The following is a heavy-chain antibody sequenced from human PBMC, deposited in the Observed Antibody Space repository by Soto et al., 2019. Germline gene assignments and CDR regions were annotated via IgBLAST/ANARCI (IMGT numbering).Heavy chain of an antibody. CDR3: AKEWSDARTREKCDLVDY. CDR2: IRASGTST. Sequence: EVQLLESGGGLVQPGGSLRLSCAASGFTFSSYAMAWVRQAPGKGLEWVSTIRASGTSTYYADSVEGRFSISRDNSKNTLYLQMNSLRAEDTAVYYCAKEWSDARTREKCDLVDYWGQGALVTVSS. J-gene: IGHJ4*02. CDR1: GFTFSSYA. D-gene: IGHD2-8*01. V-gene: IGHV3-23*01.